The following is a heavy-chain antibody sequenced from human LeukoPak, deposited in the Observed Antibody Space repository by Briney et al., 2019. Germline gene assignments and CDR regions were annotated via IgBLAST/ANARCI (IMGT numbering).Heavy chain of an antibody. V-gene: IGHV3-23*01. Sequence: GGSLRLSCAASGFTFSIYAMSWVRQAPGKGLEWVSGISGSGGTTYYADSVKGRFTISRDNSKNTLYLQMNSLRAEDTAVYYCASRPNYCSGGSCPTPYNWFDPWGQGTLVTVSS. CDR1: GFTFSIYA. J-gene: IGHJ5*02. CDR3: ASRPNYCSGGSCPTPYNWFDP. D-gene: IGHD2-15*01. CDR2: ISGSGGTT.